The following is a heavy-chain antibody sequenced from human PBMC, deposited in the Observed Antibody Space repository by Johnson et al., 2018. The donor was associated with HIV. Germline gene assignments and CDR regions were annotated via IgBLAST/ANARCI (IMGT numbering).Heavy chain of an antibody. CDR2: INWNGGSK. J-gene: IGHJ3*02. CDR1: GFTFDDYG. CDR3: AKGTGRVAADAFDI. D-gene: IGHD6-19*01. Sequence: VQLLESGGVVVRPGGSLRLSCAASGFTFDDYGMSWVRQAPGKGLEWVSGINWNGGSKGYAEPVKGRFTISRDNAKNSLYLQMNSLRAEDTAVYYCAKGTGRVAADAFDIWGQGTMVTVSS. V-gene: IGHV3-20*04.